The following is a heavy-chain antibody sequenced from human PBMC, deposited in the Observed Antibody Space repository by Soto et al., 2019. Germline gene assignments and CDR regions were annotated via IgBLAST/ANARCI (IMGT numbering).Heavy chain of an antibody. V-gene: IGHV4-61*01. J-gene: IGHJ4*02. Sequence: PSETLSLTCPVSGGSVRGGSYFWSWVRQPPGKGLEWIGYFYYSGSTKYNPSLKSRVTILEDTSKNQFSLKLNSVTAADTAVYYCAREGRMGTFDYWGQGALVTVSS. CDR3: AREGRMGTFDY. CDR2: FYYSGST. D-gene: IGHD1-1*01. CDR1: GGSVRGGSYF.